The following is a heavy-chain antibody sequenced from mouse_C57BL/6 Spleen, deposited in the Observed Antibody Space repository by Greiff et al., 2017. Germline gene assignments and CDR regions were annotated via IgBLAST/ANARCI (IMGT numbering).Heavy chain of an antibody. CDR1: GYAFSSSW. CDR3: ANYYGSSYEGFAC. Sequence: QVQLQQSGPELVKPGASVKISCKASGYAFSSSWMNWVKQRPGKGLEWIGRIYPGGGDTNYNGKFKGKATLTADKSSSTAYMQLSSLTSEDSAVYFCANYYGSSYEGFACWGQGALVTVSA. V-gene: IGHV1-82*01. CDR2: IYPGGGDT. D-gene: IGHD1-1*01. J-gene: IGHJ3*01.